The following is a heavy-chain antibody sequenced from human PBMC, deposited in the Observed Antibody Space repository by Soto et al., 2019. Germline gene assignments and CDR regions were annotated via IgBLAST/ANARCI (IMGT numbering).Heavy chain of an antibody. CDR3: TTSGPHRSSSIWFAP. CDR1: GFSFTYAW. CDR2: IKTTADGGTT. J-gene: IGHJ5*02. D-gene: IGHD6-6*01. Sequence: EVQLVESGGGLVEPGGSLRLSCAASGFSFTYAWMTWVRQAPGKGLEWVGRIKTTADGGTTDYAAPVKGRFTISRDYSKDTLYLQMNRLTTEDTAVYYCTTSGPHRSSSIWFAPWGQGTLVTVSS. V-gene: IGHV3-15*01.